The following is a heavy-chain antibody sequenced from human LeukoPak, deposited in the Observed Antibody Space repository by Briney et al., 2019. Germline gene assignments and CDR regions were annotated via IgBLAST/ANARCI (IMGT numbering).Heavy chain of an antibody. J-gene: IGHJ4*02. V-gene: IGHV1-69*05. CDR3: ARVHDFWSGYFDY. D-gene: IGHD3-3*01. CDR1: GGTFSSYA. Sequence: SVKVSCKASGGTFSSYAISWVRQAPGQGLEWMGRIIPIFGTANYAQKFQGRVTITTDESTSTAYMELSSLRSEDTAVYYCARVHDFWSGYFDYWGQGTLVTVSS. CDR2: IIPIFGTA.